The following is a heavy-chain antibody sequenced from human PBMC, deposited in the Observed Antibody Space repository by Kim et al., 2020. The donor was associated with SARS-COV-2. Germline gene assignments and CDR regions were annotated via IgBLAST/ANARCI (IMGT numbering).Heavy chain of an antibody. Sequence: QDRLTMSRDTSTSTVYMDLSSLTSDDTAVYYCARVRGMVRGVITSFFDYWGQGTLVTVSS. D-gene: IGHD3-10*01. V-gene: IGHV1-46*01. J-gene: IGHJ4*02. CDR3: ARVRGMVRGVITSFFDY.